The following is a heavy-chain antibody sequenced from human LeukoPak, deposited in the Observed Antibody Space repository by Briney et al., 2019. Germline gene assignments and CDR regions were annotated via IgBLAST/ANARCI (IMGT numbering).Heavy chain of an antibody. V-gene: IGHV5-51*01. CDR2: IYPGDSDT. CDR1: GYSFTSYW. Sequence: GESLEIFCKGSGYSFTSYWIGWVRQMPGKGLELMGIIYPGDSDTRYSPSFQGPVTISADKSISTAYLQCSSLTASDTAMYHCARTEPGLMTTDYWGQGTLVTVSS. D-gene: IGHD4-11*01. J-gene: IGHJ4*02. CDR3: ARTEPGLMTTDY.